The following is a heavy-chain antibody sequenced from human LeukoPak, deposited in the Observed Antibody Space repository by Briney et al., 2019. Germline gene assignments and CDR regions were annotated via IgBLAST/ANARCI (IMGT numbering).Heavy chain of an antibody. CDR3: ARRSGSGGYFDY. J-gene: IGHJ4*02. CDR1: GFTFSSYA. Sequence: GGSLRLSCAASGFTFSSYAMSWVRQAPGEGLEWVSAITGSGDSTYYADSVKGRFTFSRDNSKNTLYLQMNSLRAEDTAVYYCARRSGSGGYFDYWGQGTLVTVSS. V-gene: IGHV3-23*01. D-gene: IGHD2-15*01. CDR2: ITGSGDST.